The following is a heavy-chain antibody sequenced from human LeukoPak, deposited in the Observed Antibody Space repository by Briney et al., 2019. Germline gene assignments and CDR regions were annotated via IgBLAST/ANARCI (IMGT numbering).Heavy chain of an antibody. CDR2: IYYSGST. CDR3: ARDGKISPYSGMDV. D-gene: IGHD1-26*01. Sequence: SETLSLTCTVSGGSISYYYWSWIRHPPGKGLEWVGYIYYSGSTDYNPSLKSRVTISMDTSKNQFSLKLTSVTAADTAVYYCARDGKISPYSGMDVWGQGTSVTVSS. V-gene: IGHV4-59*01. CDR1: GGSISYYY. J-gene: IGHJ6*02.